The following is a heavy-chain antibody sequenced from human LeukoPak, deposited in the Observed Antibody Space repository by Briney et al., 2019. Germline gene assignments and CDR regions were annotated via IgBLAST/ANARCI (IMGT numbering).Heavy chain of an antibody. J-gene: IGHJ4*02. Sequence: GGSLRLSCAASGFTFSSYSMNWVRQAPGKGLEWVSSISSSSSYIYYADSVKGRFTISRDNSKNTLYLQMNSLRAEDTAVYYCARDPNWGIDYWGQGTLVTVSS. D-gene: IGHD7-27*01. V-gene: IGHV3-21*01. CDR3: ARDPNWGIDY. CDR1: GFTFSSYS. CDR2: ISSSSSYI.